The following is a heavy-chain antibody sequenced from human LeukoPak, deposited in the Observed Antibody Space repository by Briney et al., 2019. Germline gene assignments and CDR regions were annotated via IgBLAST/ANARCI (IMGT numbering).Heavy chain of an antibody. J-gene: IGHJ4*02. Sequence: SVKVSCKASGGTFSSYAISWVRQAPGQGLEWMGRIIPILGIANYAQKFQGRVTITADKSTSTAYMELSSLRSEDTAAYYCARDGDSSGYYHIWGQGTLVTVSS. CDR3: ARDGDSSGYYHI. D-gene: IGHD3-22*01. CDR1: GGTFSSYA. V-gene: IGHV1-69*04. CDR2: IIPILGIA.